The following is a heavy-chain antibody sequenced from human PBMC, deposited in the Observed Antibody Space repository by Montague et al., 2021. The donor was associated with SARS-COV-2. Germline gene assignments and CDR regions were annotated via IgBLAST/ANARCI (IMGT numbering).Heavy chain of an antibody. D-gene: IGHD5-18*01. CDR2: IYGGGIST. CDR1: GFTFYNYA. J-gene: IGHJ6*02. Sequence: SLRLSCAASGFTFYNYAMSWVRQAPDKGLEWVAVIYGGGISTYYADSVKGRFTIFRDNSKDTLYLDMNSLRAEDTAVYYCVSRYRLSPSYYGLDVWGQGTTVTVSS. CDR3: VSRYRLSPSYYGLDV. V-gene: IGHV3-23*03.